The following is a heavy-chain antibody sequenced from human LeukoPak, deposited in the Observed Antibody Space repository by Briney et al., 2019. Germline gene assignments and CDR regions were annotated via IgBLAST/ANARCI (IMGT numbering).Heavy chain of an antibody. CDR2: ISSSSSYI. V-gene: IGHV3-21*01. D-gene: IGHD1-14*01. Sequence: GGSLRLSCEASGFTFSSYSMTRVRQAPGKGLEWVSSISSSSSYIYYADSVKGRFTISRDNAKNSLYLQMNSLRAEDTAVYYCAGGLTARLDYWGQGTLVTVSS. CDR3: AGGLTARLDY. CDR1: GFTFSSYS. J-gene: IGHJ4*02.